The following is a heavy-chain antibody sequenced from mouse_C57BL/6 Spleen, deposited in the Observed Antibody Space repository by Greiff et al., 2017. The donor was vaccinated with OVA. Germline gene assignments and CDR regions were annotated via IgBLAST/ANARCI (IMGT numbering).Heavy chain of an antibody. D-gene: IGHD3-2*02. CDR1: GYTFTSYW. J-gene: IGHJ2*01. Sequence: QVQLQQPGAELVKPGASVKLSCKASGYTFTSYWMQWVKQRPGQGLEWIGEIDPSDSYTNYNQKFKGKATLTVDTSSSTAYMQLSSLTSEDSAVYYCARRETAQAPNFDYWGQGTTLTVSS. V-gene: IGHV1-50*01. CDR2: IDPSDSYT. CDR3: ARRETAQAPNFDY.